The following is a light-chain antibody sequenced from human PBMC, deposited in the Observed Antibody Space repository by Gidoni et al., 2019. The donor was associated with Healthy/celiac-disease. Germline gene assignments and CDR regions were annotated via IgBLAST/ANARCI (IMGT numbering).Light chain of an antibody. Sequence: EIVLTQSPGTLSLSPGERATRSCRASQSVSSSYLAWYQQKPGQAPRLLIYGASSRATGIPDRFSGSGSGTDFTLTISRLEPEDFAVYYCQQYGSFPATFGGGTKVEIK. CDR1: QSVSSSY. CDR3: QQYGSFPAT. CDR2: GAS. J-gene: IGKJ4*01. V-gene: IGKV3-20*01.